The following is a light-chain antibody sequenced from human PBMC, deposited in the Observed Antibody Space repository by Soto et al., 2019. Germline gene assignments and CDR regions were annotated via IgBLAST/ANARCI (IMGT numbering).Light chain of an antibody. J-gene: IGKJ4*01. V-gene: IGKV3-15*01. Sequence: EIVMTQSPATLSVSPGERATLSCRASESVSNNLAWYQQKFGQAPRLLIYHASTRATGIPARFSGSGSGTELTLTISSLQSEDFALYYCQQYNEWPLTFGGGTKVDIK. CDR1: ESVSNN. CDR3: QQYNEWPLT. CDR2: HAS.